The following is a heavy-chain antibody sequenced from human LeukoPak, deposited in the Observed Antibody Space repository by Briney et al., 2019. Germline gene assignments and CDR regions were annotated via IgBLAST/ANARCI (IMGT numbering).Heavy chain of an antibody. D-gene: IGHD6-13*01. CDR3: ARGGSSWSYAMDV. J-gene: IGHJ6*02. V-gene: IGHV4-59*11. Sequence: PSETLSLTCTVSGGSIKSHYWSWIRQTPEKGLEWIGCIYESGSTYHNPSLKSRVTISVDMSKNQFSLKVSSVTAADTAVYYCARGGSSWSYAMDVWGQGTTVTVSS. CDR2: IYESGST. CDR1: GGSIKSHY.